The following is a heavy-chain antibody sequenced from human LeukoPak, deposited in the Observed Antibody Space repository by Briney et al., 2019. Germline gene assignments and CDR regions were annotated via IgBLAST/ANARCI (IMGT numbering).Heavy chain of an antibody. CDR3: ARVRRLRLAELSLNY. CDR1: GYTFTSYY. V-gene: IGHV1-46*01. CDR2: INPSGGST. Sequence: ASVKVSCKASGYTFTSYYMHWVRQAPGQGLEWMGIINPSGGSTSYAQKFQGRVTMTRDTSTSTVYMELSSLRSEDTAVYYCARVRRLRLAELSLNYWGQGTLVSVSS. D-gene: IGHD3-16*02. J-gene: IGHJ4*02.